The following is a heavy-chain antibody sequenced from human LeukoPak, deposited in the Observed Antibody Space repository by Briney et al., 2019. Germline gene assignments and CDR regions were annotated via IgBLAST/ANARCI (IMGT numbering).Heavy chain of an antibody. Sequence: GGSLRLSCAASGFTVSSNYMSWVRQAPGKGLEWVSTIYSGGTTFYADSVTGRFTISRDNSKNTLYLQMNSLRAEDTAIYYCARASSVGAAGLFDYWGLGTLVTVSS. J-gene: IGHJ4*02. CDR1: GFTVSSNY. D-gene: IGHD6-13*01. V-gene: IGHV3-53*01. CDR3: ARASSVGAAGLFDY. CDR2: IYSGGTT.